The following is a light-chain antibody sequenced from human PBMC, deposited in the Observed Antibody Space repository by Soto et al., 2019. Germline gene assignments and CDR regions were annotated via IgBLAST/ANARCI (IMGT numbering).Light chain of an antibody. CDR3: QQRSNWPLT. V-gene: IGKV3-11*01. CDR1: QSVSSY. J-gene: IGKJ4*01. Sequence: EIVLTQSPATLSLSPGEIATLSCRASQSVSSYLAWYQQKPGQAPRLLIYDASNRATGVPARFSGSESGTDFTPPISSLEPEDFAVYYCQQRSNWPLTFGGGTKVEIK. CDR2: DAS.